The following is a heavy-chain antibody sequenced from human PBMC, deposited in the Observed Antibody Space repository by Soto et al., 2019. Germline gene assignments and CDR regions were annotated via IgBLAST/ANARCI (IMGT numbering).Heavy chain of an antibody. CDR3: ARLKANYSDSSVYFFSDH. CDR2: ISAYNGNT. J-gene: IGHJ4*02. D-gene: IGHD3-22*01. CDR1: GYTFTSYG. V-gene: IGHV1-18*01. Sequence: GASVKVSCKASGYTFTSYGISWVRQAPGQGLEWMGWISAYNGNTNYAQKLQGRVTMTTDTSTSTAYMELRSLRSDDTAVYYCARLKANYSDSSVYFFSDHGGKGTQVTVPS.